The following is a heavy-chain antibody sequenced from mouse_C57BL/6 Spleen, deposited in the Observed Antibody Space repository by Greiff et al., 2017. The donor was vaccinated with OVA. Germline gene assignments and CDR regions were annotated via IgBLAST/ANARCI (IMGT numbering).Heavy chain of an antibody. CDR1: GYAFSSYW. D-gene: IGHD2-12*01. CDR3: ARSQAYYSAMDY. Sequence: QVQLQQSGAELVKPGASVKISCKASGYAFSSYWMNWVKQRPGKGLEWIGQIYPGDGDTNYNGKFKGKATLTADKSSSTAYMQLISLTSEDSAVYFCARSQAYYSAMDYWGQGTSVTVSS. V-gene: IGHV1-80*01. CDR2: IYPGDGDT. J-gene: IGHJ4*01.